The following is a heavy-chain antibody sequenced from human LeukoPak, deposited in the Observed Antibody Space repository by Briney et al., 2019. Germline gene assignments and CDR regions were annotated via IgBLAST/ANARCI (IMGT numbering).Heavy chain of an antibody. CDR2: INHSGST. J-gene: IGHJ6*02. CDR1: GGSFSGYY. Sequence: SETLSLTCAVYGGSFSGYYWSWIRQPPGKGLEWIGEINHSGSTNYNPSLKSRVTISVDTSKNQFSLKLSSVTAADTAVYYCARDEPHPGLSSGGPAAHPTSYYYYGMDVWGQGTTVTVSS. CDR3: ARDEPHPGLSSGGPAAHPTSYYYYGMDV. V-gene: IGHV4-34*01. D-gene: IGHD2-2*01.